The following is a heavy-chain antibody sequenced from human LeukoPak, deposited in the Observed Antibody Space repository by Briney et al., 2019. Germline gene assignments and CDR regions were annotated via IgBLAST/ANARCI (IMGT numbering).Heavy chain of an antibody. CDR1: GFTFSDYY. Sequence: GGSLRLSCAASGFTFSDYYMSWIRQAPGKGLEWVSYISSSGSTIYYADSVKGRFTISRDNAKNSLYLQMNSLRAEDTAVYYCARDRYSSGWNYYFDYWGQGTLVTVSS. CDR3: ARDRYSSGWNYYFDY. J-gene: IGHJ4*02. CDR2: ISSSGSTI. D-gene: IGHD6-19*01. V-gene: IGHV3-11*04.